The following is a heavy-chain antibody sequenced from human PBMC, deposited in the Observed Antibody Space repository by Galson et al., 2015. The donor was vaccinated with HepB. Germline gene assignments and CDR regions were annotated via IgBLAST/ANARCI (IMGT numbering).Heavy chain of an antibody. CDR1: GFTFSSFA. CDR2: ISYDGSNI. CDR3: ARDTGSFGGYDY. J-gene: IGHJ4*02. Sequence: SLRLSCAASGFTFSSFAMHWVRQAPGKGLEWVAVISYDGSNIYYADSVKGRFTISRDNSKNTLYLQMNGLRTDDTAIYYCARDTGSFGGYDYWGQGTLVTVSS. V-gene: IGHV3-30-3*01. D-gene: IGHD1-26*01.